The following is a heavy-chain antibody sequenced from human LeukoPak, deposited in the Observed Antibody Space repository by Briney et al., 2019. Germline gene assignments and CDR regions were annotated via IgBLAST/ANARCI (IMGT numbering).Heavy chain of an antibody. Sequence: SETLSLTCTVSGGSISSYYWSWIRQPPGKGLEWIGYIYYSGTTNYNPSLKSRVTISVDTSKNQFSLKLSSVTAADTAVYYCARGVYIAAAEYGYWGQGTLVTVSS. J-gene: IGHJ4*02. D-gene: IGHD6-13*01. CDR3: ARGVYIAAAEYGY. CDR2: IYYSGTT. CDR1: GGSISSYY. V-gene: IGHV4-59*01.